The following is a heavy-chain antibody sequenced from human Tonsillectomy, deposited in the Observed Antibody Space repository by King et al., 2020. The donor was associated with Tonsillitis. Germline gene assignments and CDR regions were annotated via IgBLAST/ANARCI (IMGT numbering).Heavy chain of an antibody. J-gene: IGHJ4*02. CDR3: ARRRIAAYFDY. CDR2: IYYSGST. V-gene: IGHV4-39*01. Sequence: QLQESGPRLVKPSETLSLTCTVSGGSISSSSYYWGWIRQPPGKGLEWIGSIYYSGSTYYNPSLKSRVTISVDTSKNQFSLKLSSVTAAATAVYYCARRRIAAYFDYWGQGTLVTVSS. D-gene: IGHD6-25*01. CDR1: GGSISSSSYY.